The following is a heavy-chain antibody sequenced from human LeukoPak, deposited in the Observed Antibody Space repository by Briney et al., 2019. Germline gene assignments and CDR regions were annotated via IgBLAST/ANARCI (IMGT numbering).Heavy chain of an antibody. CDR3: ARGQGWLPRLGNDY. J-gene: IGHJ4*02. CDR1: GGSISSGSKY. D-gene: IGHD5-24*01. V-gene: IGHV4-61*02. Sequence: PSETLPLTCTVSGGSISSGSKYWSWIRQPAGKGLEWIGRIYSSGSTNYNPSLKSRVTISVDTSKNQFSLKLSSVTAADTAVYYCARGQGWLPRLGNDYWGQGTLVTVSS. CDR2: IYSSGST.